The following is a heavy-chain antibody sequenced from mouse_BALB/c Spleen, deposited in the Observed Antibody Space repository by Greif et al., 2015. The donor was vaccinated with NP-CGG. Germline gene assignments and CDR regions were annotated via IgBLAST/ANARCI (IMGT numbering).Heavy chain of an antibody. CDR1: GFSLTSYG. CDR2: IWSGGST. Sequence: VQLQQSGPGLVQPSQSLSITCTVSGFSLTSYGVHWVRQSPGKGLEWLGVIWSGGSTDYNAAFISRLSISKDNSKSQGFLKRNGLQANDTARYYCARREDVNCVWFAYWGQGTLVTVAA. D-gene: IGHD2-1*01. J-gene: IGHJ3*01. V-gene: IGHV2-2*02. CDR3: ARREDVNCVWFAY.